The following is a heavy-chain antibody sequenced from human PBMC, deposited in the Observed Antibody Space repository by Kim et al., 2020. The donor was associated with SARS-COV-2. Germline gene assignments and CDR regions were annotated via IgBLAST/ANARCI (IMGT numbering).Heavy chain of an antibody. D-gene: IGHD2-2*01. J-gene: IGHJ1*01. V-gene: IGHV3-11*03. Sequence: GGSLRLSCEASGFTFSDFYMSWIRQAPGKGLEWVSSISATTNYTNYADSVKGRFTISRDNAKNSLYLQMSSLRAEDTAVYYCASHAYCRSIRSQGEY. CDR3: ASHAYCRSIRSQGEY. CDR1: GFTFSDFY. CDR2: ISATTNYT.